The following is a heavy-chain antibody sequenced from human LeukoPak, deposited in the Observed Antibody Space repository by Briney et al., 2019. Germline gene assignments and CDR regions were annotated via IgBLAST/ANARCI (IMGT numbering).Heavy chain of an antibody. CDR2: IYSGGST. CDR3: VKQRSAVPAAAANY. D-gene: IGHD2-2*01. J-gene: IGHJ4*02. V-gene: IGHV3-53*04. Sequence: GGSLRLSCAASGFTVSSNYMSWVRQAPGKGLEWVSVIYSGGSTYYADSVKGRFTISRHNSKNTLYLQMNSLRAEDTARYYCVKQRSAVPAAAANYWGLGTLVTVSS. CDR1: GFTVSSNY.